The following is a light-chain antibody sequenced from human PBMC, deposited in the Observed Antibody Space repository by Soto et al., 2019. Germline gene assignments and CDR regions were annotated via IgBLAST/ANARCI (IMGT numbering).Light chain of an antibody. V-gene: IGKV3-20*01. CDR2: GAS. J-gene: IGKJ1*01. Sequence: EIVLTQSPGTLSLSPGERATLSCRASQSVSSSYLAWYQQKPGQAPRLLIYGASRRATGIPDRFSGSGSGTDFTLTISRLEPEDFAMYYCQQYGSSPPTFGQGTKVEIK. CDR3: QQYGSSPPT. CDR1: QSVSSSY.